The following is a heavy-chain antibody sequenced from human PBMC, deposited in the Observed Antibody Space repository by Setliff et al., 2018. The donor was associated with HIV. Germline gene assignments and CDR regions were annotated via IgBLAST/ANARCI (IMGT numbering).Heavy chain of an antibody. CDR3: ARDWRGWFGELFHGVALDS. Sequence: PSETLSLTCTVSGDSISSYYWSWIRQPPGKGLEWIGYIYYSGSTNYNPSLKSRFTISRDNSENTLHLQMNSLRTDDTAAYYCARDWRGWFGELFHGVALDSWGQGALVTVSS. V-gene: IGHV4-59*01. J-gene: IGHJ4*02. D-gene: IGHD3-10*01. CDR1: GDSISSYY. CDR2: IYYSGST.